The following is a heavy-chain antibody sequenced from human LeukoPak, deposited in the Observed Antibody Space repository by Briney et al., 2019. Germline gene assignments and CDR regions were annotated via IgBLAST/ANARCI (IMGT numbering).Heavy chain of an antibody. D-gene: IGHD4-17*01. J-gene: IGHJ4*02. CDR3: ARQTVTTGNDY. CDR2: IYYSGST. CDR1: GDSISSYY. V-gene: IGHV4-59*01. Sequence: PSETLSLTCTVSGDSISSYYWSWIRQPPGKGLEWIGYIYYSGSTNYNPSLKSRVTISVDTSKNQFSLKLSSVTAADTAVYYCARQTVTTGNDYWGQGTLVTVSS.